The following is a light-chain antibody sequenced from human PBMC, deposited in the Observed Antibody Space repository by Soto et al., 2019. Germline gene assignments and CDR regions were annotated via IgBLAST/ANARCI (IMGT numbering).Light chain of an antibody. CDR2: DVN. V-gene: IGLV2-14*01. Sequence: QSALTQPASVSGSPGQSITTSCTGTSSDVGGYNYVSWYQQHPSKAPKLIIYDVNNRPSGVSNRFSGSKSGNTASLTISGLQAEDEADYYCGSYTRGNTVVFRGGTKLTVL. CDR3: GSYTRGNTVV. J-gene: IGLJ2*01. CDR1: SSDVGGYNY.